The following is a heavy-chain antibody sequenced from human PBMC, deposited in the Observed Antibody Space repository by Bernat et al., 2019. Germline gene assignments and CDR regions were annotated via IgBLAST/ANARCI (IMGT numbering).Heavy chain of an antibody. CDR3: ARLPFTGDRERGTFDI. D-gene: IGHD7-27*01. CDR1: GGSMSSTSYY. J-gene: IGHJ3*02. V-gene: IGHV4-39*01. CDR2: ISYTGSP. Sequence: QLQVQESGPGLVKPSETLSLTCTVSGGSMSSTSYYWGWIRQPPGKGLDWIGSISYTGSPYYNPSLESRIIISVDTSKKQFSLDLTSVTAADTAVYYYARLPFTGDRERGTFDIWGQGTMVTVSS.